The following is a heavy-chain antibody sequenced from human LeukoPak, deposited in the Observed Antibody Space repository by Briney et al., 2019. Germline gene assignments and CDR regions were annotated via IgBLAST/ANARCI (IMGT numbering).Heavy chain of an antibody. V-gene: IGHV3-48*02. CDR2: ISSSSVTI. CDR3: ARAYSSGWAYFDY. Sequence: GGSLRLSCVASGFTFNSYSMNWVRQAPGKGLEWVSYISSSSVTIYYADSVKGRFTISRDNAKNSLYLQMNSLRDEDTAVYYCARAYSSGWAYFDYWGQGNLVTVSS. CDR1: GFTFNSYS. J-gene: IGHJ4*02. D-gene: IGHD6-19*01.